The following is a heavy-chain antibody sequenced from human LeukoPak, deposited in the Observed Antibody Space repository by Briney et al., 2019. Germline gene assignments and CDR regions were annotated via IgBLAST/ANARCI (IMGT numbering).Heavy chain of an antibody. CDR3: ATQTYYYGSGSYYNVVYYYGMDV. CDR1: GFTVSSNY. Sequence: GGSLRLSCAASGFTVSSNYMNWVRQAPGKGLEWVSAISGSGGSTYYADSVKGRFTISRDNSKNTLYLQMNSLRAEDTAVYYCATQTYYYGSGSYYNVVYYYGMDVWGQGTTVTVSS. D-gene: IGHD3-10*01. J-gene: IGHJ6*02. CDR2: ISGSGGST. V-gene: IGHV3-23*01.